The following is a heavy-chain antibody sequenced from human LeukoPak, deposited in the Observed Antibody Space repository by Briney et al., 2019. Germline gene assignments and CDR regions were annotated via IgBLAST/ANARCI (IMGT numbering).Heavy chain of an antibody. Sequence: PGGSLRLSCAASGFTFSNYAMNWVRQAPGKGLKWVSAISVIGGSTYYADSVRGRFTISRDNSKNTLYLQMNSLRAEDTAVYYCAAAYFGMDQYYYGMDVWGRGTTVTVSS. CDR1: GFTFSNYA. D-gene: IGHD3-3*01. V-gene: IGHV3-23*01. CDR2: ISVIGGST. J-gene: IGHJ6*02. CDR3: AAAYFGMDQYYYGMDV.